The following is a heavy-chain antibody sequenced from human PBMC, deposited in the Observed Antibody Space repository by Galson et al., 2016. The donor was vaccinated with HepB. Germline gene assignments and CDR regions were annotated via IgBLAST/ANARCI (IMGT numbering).Heavy chain of an antibody. CDR1: GFSFSNFA. Sequence: SLRLSCAASGFSFSNFAMSWVRQIPGKGLEWVSVISGSGGDKYYADSVKGRLTMTTDTSTSTAYMELRSLRSDDTAVYYCARRKGITMFRGVIDAFDIWGQGTMVTVSS. J-gene: IGHJ3*02. D-gene: IGHD3-10*01. CDR3: ARRKGITMFRGVIDAFDI. V-gene: IGHV3-23*01. CDR2: ISGSGGDK.